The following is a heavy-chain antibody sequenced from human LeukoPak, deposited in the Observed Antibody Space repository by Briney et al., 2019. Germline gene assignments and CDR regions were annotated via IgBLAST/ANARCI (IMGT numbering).Heavy chain of an antibody. CDR1: GFTFINYY. CDR2: INPSGGST. Sequence: ASVKVSCKASGFTFINYYMHWVRQAPGQGLEWLGIINPSGGSTYYPQKFQDRVTMTRDTSTSTVYMELSSLRSEDTAVYYCARDLDYGEKSEDYWGQGTLVTVSS. CDR3: ARDLDYGEKSEDY. J-gene: IGHJ4*02. V-gene: IGHV1-46*01. D-gene: IGHD4/OR15-4a*01.